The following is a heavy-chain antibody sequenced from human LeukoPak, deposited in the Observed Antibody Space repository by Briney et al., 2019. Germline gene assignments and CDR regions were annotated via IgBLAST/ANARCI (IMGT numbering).Heavy chain of an antibody. CDR3: AREYSGSYVFDY. J-gene: IGHJ4*02. V-gene: IGHV4-59*08. D-gene: IGHD1-26*01. Sequence: PSETLSLTCTVSGGSISSFYWSWIRQPPGKGLEWIGYISYSGNTNYNPSLKSRVTISVDTSKNQFSLKLSSVTAADTAVYYCAREYSGSYVFDYWGQGTLVTVSS. CDR2: ISYSGNT. CDR1: GGSISSFY.